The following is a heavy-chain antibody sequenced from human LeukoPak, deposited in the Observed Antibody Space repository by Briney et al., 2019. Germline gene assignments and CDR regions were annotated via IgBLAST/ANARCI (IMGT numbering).Heavy chain of an antibody. D-gene: IGHD3-10*01. V-gene: IGHV3-11*01. J-gene: IGHJ6*02. CDR2: IICSGRTI. Sequence: GGCLRLSCAASGFAFSDYYVGWIRQAPGKGLGWVSYIICSGRTIYYADSVKGRFTISRDNAKNSLYLQMNSLSAEDTAVYYCARAQDGGYGTDVWGQGNTVTVSS. CDR3: ARAQDGGYGTDV. CDR1: GFAFSDYY.